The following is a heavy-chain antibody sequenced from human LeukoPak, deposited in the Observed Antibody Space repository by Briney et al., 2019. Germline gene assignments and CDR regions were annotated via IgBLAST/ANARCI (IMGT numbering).Heavy chain of an antibody. D-gene: IGHD5-18*01. CDR3: ARAYSYGDFDY. Sequence: PGRSLRLSCTASGFTFSSCGMHWVRQAPGKGLEWVSVIYSGGTTKYADSVKGRFTISRDTSKNTLSLQMNSLRAEDTAVYYCARAYSYGDFDYWGQGTLVTVSS. J-gene: IGHJ4*02. V-gene: IGHV3-53*01. CDR1: GFTFSSCG. CDR2: IYSGGTT.